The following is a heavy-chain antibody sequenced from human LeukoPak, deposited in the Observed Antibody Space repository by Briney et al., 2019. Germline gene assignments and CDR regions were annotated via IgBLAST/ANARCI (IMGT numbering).Heavy chain of an antibody. CDR2: IYSTGST. CDR1: GGSISSGDFY. J-gene: IGHJ1*01. D-gene: IGHD3-16*02. Sequence: PSETLSLTCTVSGGSISSGDFYWSWIRQPPGEGLQWIGSIYSTGSTNYNPSLKSRVTISVDTSKNLFSLKLSSVTAADTAVYYCARDNCDYVWGRYRQRNPEYFQHWGQGTLVTVSS. CDR3: ARDNCDYVWGRYRQRNPEYFQH. V-gene: IGHV4-30-4*08.